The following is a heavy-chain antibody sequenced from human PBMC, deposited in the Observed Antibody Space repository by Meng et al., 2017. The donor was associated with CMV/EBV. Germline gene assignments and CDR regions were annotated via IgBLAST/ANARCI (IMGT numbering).Heavy chain of an antibody. J-gene: IGHJ2*01. CDR2: IYYSGST. CDR1: GGSISSYY. V-gene: IGHV4-59*01. CDR3: ASAPVLGGFRWYFDL. D-gene: IGHD3-16*01. Sequence: SETLSLTCTVSGGSISSYYWSWIRQLPGKGLEWIGYIYYSGSTNYNPSLKSRVTISVDTHKNQFSLKLSSVTAADTAVYYCASAPVLGGFRWYFDLWGRGTLVTVSS.